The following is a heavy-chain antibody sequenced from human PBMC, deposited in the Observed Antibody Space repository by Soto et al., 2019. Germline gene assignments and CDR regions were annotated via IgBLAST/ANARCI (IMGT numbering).Heavy chain of an antibody. J-gene: IGHJ4*02. V-gene: IGHV3-30*18. D-gene: IGHD3-22*01. CDR2: ISYDGSNK. CDR1: GFTFSSYG. CDR3: AKDQVTIIVVGPFDY. Sequence: QVQLVESGGGVVQPGRSLRLSCAASGFTFSSYGMHWVRQAPGKGLEWVAVISYDGSNKYYADSVKGRFTISRDNSKNTMYLQMNSVRAEDTAVYYCAKDQVTIIVVGPFDYWGQGPMVTVSP.